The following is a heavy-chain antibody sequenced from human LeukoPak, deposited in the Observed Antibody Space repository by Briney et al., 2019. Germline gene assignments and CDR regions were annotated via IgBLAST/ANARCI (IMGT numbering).Heavy chain of an antibody. J-gene: IGHJ4*02. Sequence: GGSLRLSCAASGFTFNIAWMSWVREAPGKGLEWVGHLRSAADGGAATYAAPVQGRFSLSRDDSANTMYLQMTSLKSEDTGVYYCTTVFRAGAKGGHFDHWGQGTLVTVSS. CDR1: GFTFNIAW. V-gene: IGHV3-15*01. CDR2: LRSAADGGAA. D-gene: IGHD2-21*01. CDR3: TTVFRAGAKGGHFDH.